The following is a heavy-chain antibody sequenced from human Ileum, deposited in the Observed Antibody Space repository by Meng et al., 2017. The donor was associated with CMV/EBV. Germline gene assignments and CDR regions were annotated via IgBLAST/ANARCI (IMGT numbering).Heavy chain of an antibody. D-gene: IGHD6-6*01. J-gene: IGHJ6*02. CDR3: AKDSSYSSSSPLDYYYYGMDV. CDR1: GFTFSSYG. Sequence: GESLKISCAASGFTFSSYGMHWVRQAPGKGLEWVAVIWYDGSNKYYADSVKGRFTISRDNSKNTLYLQMNSLRAEDTAVYYCAKDSSYSSSSPLDYYYYGMDVWGQGTTVTVSS. CDR2: IWYDGSNK. V-gene: IGHV3-33*06.